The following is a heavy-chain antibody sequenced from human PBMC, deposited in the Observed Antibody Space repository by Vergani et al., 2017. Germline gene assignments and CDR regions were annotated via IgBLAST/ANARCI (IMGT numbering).Heavy chain of an antibody. D-gene: IGHD3-3*01. CDR1: GFTFTSSA. CDR2: IVVGSGNT. CDR3: AREYDFWSGYIPYYYYYGMDV. V-gene: IGHV1-58*02. Sequence: QMQLVQSGPEVKKPGTSVKVSCKASGFTFTSSAMQWVRQARGQRLEWIGWIVVGSGNTNYAQKFQERVTITRDMSTSTAYMELSSLRSEDTAVYYCAREYDFWSGYIPYYYYYGMDVWGQGTTVTVSS. J-gene: IGHJ6*02.